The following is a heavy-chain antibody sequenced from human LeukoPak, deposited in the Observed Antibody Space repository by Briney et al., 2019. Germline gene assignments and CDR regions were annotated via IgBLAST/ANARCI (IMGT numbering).Heavy chain of an antibody. J-gene: IGHJ3*02. D-gene: IGHD3-22*01. CDR1: GGTFSSYA. Sequence: VASVKVSCKASGGTFSSYAISWVRQAPGQGLEWMGRIIPILGIANYAQKFQGRVTITADKSTSTAYMELSSLRSEDTAVYYCARPLAYYYDSSGYYQGAFDIWGQGTMVTVSS. CDR3: ARPLAYYYDSSGYYQGAFDI. V-gene: IGHV1-69*04. CDR2: IIPILGIA.